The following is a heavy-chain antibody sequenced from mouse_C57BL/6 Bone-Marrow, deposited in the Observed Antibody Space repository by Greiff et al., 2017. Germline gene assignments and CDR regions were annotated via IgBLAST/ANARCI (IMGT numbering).Heavy chain of an antibody. V-gene: IGHV1-55*01. J-gene: IGHJ2*01. CDR1: GYTFTSYW. Sequence: QVQLQQPGAELVKPGASVKMSCKASGYTFTSYWITWVKQRPGQGLEWIGDIYPGSGSTNYNEKFKSKATLTVDTSSSTAYMQLSSLTSEDSAVYYCARRGRFITTALDYWGQGTTITVSS. CDR2: IYPGSGST. CDR3: ARRGRFITTALDY. D-gene: IGHD1-1*01.